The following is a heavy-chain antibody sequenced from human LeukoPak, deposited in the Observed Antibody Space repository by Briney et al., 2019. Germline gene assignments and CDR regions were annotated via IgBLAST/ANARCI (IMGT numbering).Heavy chain of an antibody. CDR1: GVTFDDYA. CDR3: AKEDFDY. J-gene: IGHJ4*02. V-gene: IGHV3-43D*03. Sequence: GGSLRLSCAASGVTFDDYAMHWVRQVPGKGLEWVSLITWDGGGTYYADSVKGRFTISRDNRKSSLHLEMNSLRLEDTAFYYCAKEDFDYWGQGTLVTVSS. CDR2: ITWDGGGT.